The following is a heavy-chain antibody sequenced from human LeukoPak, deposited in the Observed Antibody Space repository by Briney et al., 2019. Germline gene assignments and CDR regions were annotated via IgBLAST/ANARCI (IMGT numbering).Heavy chain of an antibody. CDR1: GFTFSSYS. V-gene: IGHV3-48*01. D-gene: IGHD5-18*01. CDR2: ISSSSSTI. CDR3: ARDLKRGYSYGYDPHWYFDL. J-gene: IGHJ2*01. Sequence: GGSLRLSCAASGFTFSSYSMNWVRQAPGKGLEWVSYISSSSSTIYYADSVKGRFTISRDNAKNSLYLQMNSLRAEDTAVYYCARDLKRGYSYGYDPHWYFDLWGRGTLVTVSS.